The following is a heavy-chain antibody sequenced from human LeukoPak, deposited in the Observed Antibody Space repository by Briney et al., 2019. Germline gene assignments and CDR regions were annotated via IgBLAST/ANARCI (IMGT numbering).Heavy chain of an antibody. Sequence: GGTLRLSCAASGFTFSSYGMSWVRQAPGKGLEWVPTISGSGGSTYYADSVKGRFTISRDNSKNTLYLQMNSLRAEDTAVYYCAKGYSSGYYYYYMDVWGKGTTVTISS. D-gene: IGHD6-19*01. V-gene: IGHV3-23*01. J-gene: IGHJ6*03. CDR1: GFTFSSYG. CDR2: ISGSGGST. CDR3: AKGYSSGYYYYYMDV.